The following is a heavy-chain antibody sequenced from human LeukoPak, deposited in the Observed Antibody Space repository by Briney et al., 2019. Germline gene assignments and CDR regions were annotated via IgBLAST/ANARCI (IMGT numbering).Heavy chain of an antibody. CDR3: ARRDVNAMDV. Sequence: GESLKISCKGSGYSFTNYWIGWVRQMPGKGLEWMGVIYPGDSDGRYSPSFQGQVTISVDKSISSAYLQWSSLKASDTAMYYCARRDVNAMDVWGQGTTVIVSS. J-gene: IGHJ6*02. V-gene: IGHV5-51*01. CDR1: GYSFTNYW. D-gene: IGHD2/OR15-2a*01. CDR2: IYPGDSDG.